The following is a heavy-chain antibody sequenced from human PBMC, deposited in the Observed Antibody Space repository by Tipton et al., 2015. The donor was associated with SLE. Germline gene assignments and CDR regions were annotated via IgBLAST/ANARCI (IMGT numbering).Heavy chain of an antibody. CDR2: VRGSGGT. V-gene: IGHV3-23*04. J-gene: IGHJ4*02. D-gene: IGHD3-9*01. CDR3: ARDIGDILSSYTHFEF. CDR1: GFTFGSYG. Sequence: QLVQSGGGLVQPGGTLRLSCAASGFTFGSYGMSWVRQAPGKGLEWVSVVRGSGGTYYADSVKGRFTISRDNSKSTLYLQMNSLRGEDTAVYYCARDIGDILSSYTHFEFWGQGTLVTVSS.